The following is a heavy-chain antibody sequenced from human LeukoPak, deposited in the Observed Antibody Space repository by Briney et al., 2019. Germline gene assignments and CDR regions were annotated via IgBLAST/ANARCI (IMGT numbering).Heavy chain of an antibody. CDR2: ISGSSKHR. Sequence: GGSLRLSCAASGFTFTSYSMNWVRQAPGKGLEWVSSISGSSKHRYYADSVKGRFTISRDNAESSLYLQMNSLRAEDTAVYYCASVDFWSGYYDAVNYWGQGTLVTVSS. J-gene: IGHJ4*02. CDR3: ASVDFWSGYYDAVNY. V-gene: IGHV3-21*01. D-gene: IGHD3-3*01. CDR1: GFTFTSYS.